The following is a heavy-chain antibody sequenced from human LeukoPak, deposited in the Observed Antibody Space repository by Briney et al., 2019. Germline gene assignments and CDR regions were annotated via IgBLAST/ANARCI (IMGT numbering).Heavy chain of an antibody. CDR3: ASPIHIVGATKWDYFDY. CDR1: GYTFTGYY. D-gene: IGHD1-26*01. Sequence: GASVKVSCKASGYTFTGYYMHWVRQAPGQGLEWMGWINPNSGGTNYAQKFQGRVTMTRDTSISTAYMELSRLRSDDTAVYYCASPIHIVGATKWDYFDYRGQGTLVTVSS. CDR2: INPNSGGT. V-gene: IGHV1-2*02. J-gene: IGHJ4*02.